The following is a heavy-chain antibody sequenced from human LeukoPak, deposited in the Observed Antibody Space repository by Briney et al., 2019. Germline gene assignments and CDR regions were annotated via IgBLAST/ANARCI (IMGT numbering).Heavy chain of an antibody. CDR3: ARASADFDY. J-gene: IGHJ4*02. Sequence: SETLSLTCTVSRGSISNYHWSWIRQPPGKGLEWIGYVYYTGSTNFNPSLRSRVTISVDTPKNQFSLRLSSVTAADTAVYYCARASADFDYWGQGTLVTVSS. V-gene: IGHV4-59*01. CDR2: VYYTGST. CDR1: RGSISNYH.